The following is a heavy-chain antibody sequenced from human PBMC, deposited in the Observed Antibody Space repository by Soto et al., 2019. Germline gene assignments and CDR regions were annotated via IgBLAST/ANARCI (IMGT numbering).Heavy chain of an antibody. CDR1: GYTFTSYA. D-gene: IGHD1-26*01. CDR2: INAGNGNT. V-gene: IGHV1-3*01. Sequence: VKVSCKASGYTFTSYAMHWVRQAPGQRLEWMGWINAGNGNTKYSQKFQGRVTITRDTSASTAYMELSSLRSEDTAVYYCARWQWELRKFDYWGQGTLVTVSS. CDR3: ARWQWELRKFDY. J-gene: IGHJ4*02.